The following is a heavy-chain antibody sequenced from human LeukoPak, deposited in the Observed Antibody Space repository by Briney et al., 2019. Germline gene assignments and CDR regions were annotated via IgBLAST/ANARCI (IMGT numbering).Heavy chain of an antibody. J-gene: IGHJ5*02. Sequence: ASLKVSCKASGYTFTSYGISWVRQAPGQGLEWMGWISAYNGNTNYAQKLQGRVTMTTDTSTSTAYMELRSLRSDDTAVYYCARGPPADSSGWYGPWGQGTLVTVSS. CDR2: ISAYNGNT. CDR3: ARGPPADSSGWYGP. CDR1: GYTFTSYG. D-gene: IGHD6-19*01. V-gene: IGHV1-18*01.